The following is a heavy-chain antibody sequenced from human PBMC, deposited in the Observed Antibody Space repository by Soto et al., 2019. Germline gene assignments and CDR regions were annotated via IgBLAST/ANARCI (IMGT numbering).Heavy chain of an antibody. CDR2: IKSKTDGGAR. Sequence: GSLRLSCVTSGFMFSSAWMSWVRQAPGKGLEWDGRIKSKTDGGARDYAAPVKGSFSISRDDSKNTLYLQMNSLRAEDTAVYYCVEGWNDFWGQGTLVTVSS. J-gene: IGHJ4*02. D-gene: IGHD1-1*01. CDR3: VEGWNDF. V-gene: IGHV3-15*01. CDR1: GFMFSSAW.